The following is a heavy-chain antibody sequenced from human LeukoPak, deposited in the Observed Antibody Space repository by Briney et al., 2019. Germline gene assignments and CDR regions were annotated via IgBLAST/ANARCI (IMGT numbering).Heavy chain of an antibody. V-gene: IGHV1-18*01. CDR1: AYTFTSYG. Sequence: ASVKVSCRASAYTFTSYGISGVRQAPGQGLEWMGWISPYNGNTDYAQKLQGRVTMTTDTSTSTAYMEVRSLRSDDTAVYYCARDGAGYCTSTSCRYGMDVWGQGTTVTVSS. D-gene: IGHD2-2*03. CDR3: ARDGAGYCTSTSCRYGMDV. CDR2: ISPYNGNT. J-gene: IGHJ6*02.